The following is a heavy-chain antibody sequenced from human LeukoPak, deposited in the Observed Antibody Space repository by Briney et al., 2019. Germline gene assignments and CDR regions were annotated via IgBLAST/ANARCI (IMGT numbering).Heavy chain of an antibody. V-gene: IGHV4-59*01. D-gene: IGHD7-27*01. CDR3: ARETGNLIYYFDY. Sequence: KPSETLTLTCTVSGGSIRSYFRSWIRQPPGKGLEWIGYIYSSGSTNYNPSFKSRVTISVDTSKNQFSLKLRSVTATDTAVYYCARETGNLIYYFDYWGQGTLVTVSS. J-gene: IGHJ4*02. CDR2: IYSSGST. CDR1: GGSIRSYF.